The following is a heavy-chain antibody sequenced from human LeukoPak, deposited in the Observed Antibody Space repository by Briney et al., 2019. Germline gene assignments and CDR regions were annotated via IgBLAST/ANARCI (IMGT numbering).Heavy chain of an antibody. CDR1: GGSISSYY. D-gene: IGHD2-21*01. CDR2: IYYSGST. V-gene: IGHV4-59*01. CDR3: ASSIPLNGYYFDY. Sequence: PSETLSLTCTVSGGSISSYYWSWIRQPPGKGLEWIGYIYYSGSTNYNPSLKSRVTISVDTSKNQFSLKLSSVTAADTAVYYCASSIPLNGYYFDYWGQGTLVTVSS. J-gene: IGHJ4*02.